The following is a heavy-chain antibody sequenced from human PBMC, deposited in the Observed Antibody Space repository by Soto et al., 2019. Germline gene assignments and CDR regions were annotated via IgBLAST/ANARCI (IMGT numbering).Heavy chain of an antibody. J-gene: IGHJ4*02. V-gene: IGHV3-30-3*01. D-gene: IGHD3-22*01. Sequence: QVQLAESGGGVVLPGRYLRLSCAASGFTFSDYAMHWVRPAPVKRLECLAVISFDGSPTDYADSVRGRFTISRDNSRNTLFLQMSSLRAEDTAVYNCARGHYYDTAGYRPADSWGQGTLVTVSS. CDR3: ARGHYYDTAGYRPADS. CDR1: GFTFSDYA. CDR2: ISFDGSPT.